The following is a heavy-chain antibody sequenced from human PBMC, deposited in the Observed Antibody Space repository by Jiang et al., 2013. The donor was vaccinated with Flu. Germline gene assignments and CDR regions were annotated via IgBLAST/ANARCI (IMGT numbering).Heavy chain of an antibody. D-gene: IGHD3-3*01. CDR3: ARLSDFWSGYSTYEPER. V-gene: IGHV4-39*01. CDR2: IYYSGST. CDR1: GGSISSSSYY. Sequence: TVSGGSISSSSYYWGWIRQPPGKGLEWIGSIYYSGSTYYNPSLKSRVTISVDTSKNQFSLKLSSVTAADTAVYYCARLSDFWSGYSTYEPERWGQGTLVTVSS. J-gene: IGHJ4*02.